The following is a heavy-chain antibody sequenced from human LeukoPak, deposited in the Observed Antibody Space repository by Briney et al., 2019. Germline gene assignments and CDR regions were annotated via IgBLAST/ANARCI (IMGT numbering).Heavy chain of an antibody. CDR3: ARLAMPYDYGDSFFGY. D-gene: IGHD4-17*01. CDR2: IYPGDSDT. J-gene: IGHJ4*02. Sequence: GESLKISCKGSGYSFTSYWIGWVLQMPGKGLEWMGIIYPGDSDTRYSPSFQGQVTISADKSISTAYLQWSSLKASDTAMYYCARLAMPYDYGDSFFGYWGQGTLVTVSS. CDR1: GYSFTSYW. V-gene: IGHV5-51*01.